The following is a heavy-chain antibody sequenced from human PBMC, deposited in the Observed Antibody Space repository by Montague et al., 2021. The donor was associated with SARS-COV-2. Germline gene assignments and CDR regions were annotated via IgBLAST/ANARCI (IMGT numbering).Heavy chain of an antibody. CDR3: ARHITGSGNAFDI. V-gene: IGHV4-39*01. CDR2: IYYTGST. J-gene: IGHJ3*02. CDR1: GGSVSSSSYY. Sequence: SETLSLTCTVSGGSVSSSSYYWGWIRQPPGKGPEWLGSIYYTGSTYYNPSLKSRVTISVDTSKNQFSLKLSSVTAADTAVYYCARHITGSGNAFDIWGQGTMVTVSS. D-gene: IGHD3-10*01.